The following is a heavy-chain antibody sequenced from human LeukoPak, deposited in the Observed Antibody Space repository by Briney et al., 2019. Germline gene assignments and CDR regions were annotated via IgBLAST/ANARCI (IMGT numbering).Heavy chain of an antibody. CDR1: GGSISSYY. CDR2: IYYSGST. Sequence: PSETLSLTCTVSGGSISSYYWSWIRQPPGKGLEWIGYIYYSGSTNYNPSLKSRVTMSVDTSKNQFSLKLSSVTAADTAVYYCASSDYSIADYWGQGTLVTVSS. J-gene: IGHJ4*02. CDR3: ASSDYSIADY. D-gene: IGHD4-11*01. V-gene: IGHV4-59*12.